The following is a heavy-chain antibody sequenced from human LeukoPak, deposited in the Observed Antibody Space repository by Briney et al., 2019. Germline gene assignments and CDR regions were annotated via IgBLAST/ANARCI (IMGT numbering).Heavy chain of an antibody. CDR2: INPTRGGT. CDR3: PRDEVLGELSPPY. J-gene: IGHJ4*02. Sequence: GASVKVSCKASGYTFTGYYMHWVRPAPGQGLEWMGWINPTRGGTNYAQKLQGRGTMTRDTALSTVYMEPSRQRADDTADYYCPRDEVLGELSPPYWGQGTLVTVSS. V-gene: IGHV1-2*02. CDR1: GYTFTGYY. D-gene: IGHD3-16*02.